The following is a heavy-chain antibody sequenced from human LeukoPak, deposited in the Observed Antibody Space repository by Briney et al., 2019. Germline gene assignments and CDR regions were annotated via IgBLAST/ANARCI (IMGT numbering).Heavy chain of an antibody. CDR3: ARVFCTSTSCYADFDY. V-gene: IGHV5-51*01. J-gene: IGHJ4*02. CDR1: GYSFTSYW. Sequence: GESLKISGKGSGYSFTSYWIGWVRQMPGKGLEWMGIIYPGDSDTRYGPSFQGQVTISADKTTSTAYLQWSSLKASDTAIYYCARVFCTSTSCYADFDYWGQGTLVTVSS. CDR2: IYPGDSDT. D-gene: IGHD2-2*01.